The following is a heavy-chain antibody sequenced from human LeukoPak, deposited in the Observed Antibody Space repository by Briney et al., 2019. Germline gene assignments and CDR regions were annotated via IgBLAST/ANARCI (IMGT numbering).Heavy chain of an antibody. J-gene: IGHJ3*02. CDR3: ARWEPVFDAFDI. V-gene: IGHV4-61*02. D-gene: IGHD1-26*01. CDR1: GGSISSGSYY. CDR2: IYTSGSN. Sequence: SETLSLTCTVSGGSISSGSYYWSWIRQPAGKGLEWIGRIYTSGSNNYNPSLKSRVTISVDTSKNQFSLKLSSVTAADTAVYYCARWEPVFDAFDIWGQGTMVTVSS.